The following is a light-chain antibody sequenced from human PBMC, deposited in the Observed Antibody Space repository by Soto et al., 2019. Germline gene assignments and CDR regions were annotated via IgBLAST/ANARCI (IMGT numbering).Light chain of an antibody. V-gene: IGKV3-15*01. Sequence: IVMTQSPATLSVSPGERATLSCRASQNIYSNVAWYQQRPGQAPRLLIYRASTRAPGIPARFSGSGSGTDFTLTISRLEPEDFAVYYCQQYGSSPWAFGQGTKVDIK. CDR2: RAS. CDR3: QQYGSSPWA. CDR1: QNIYSN. J-gene: IGKJ1*01.